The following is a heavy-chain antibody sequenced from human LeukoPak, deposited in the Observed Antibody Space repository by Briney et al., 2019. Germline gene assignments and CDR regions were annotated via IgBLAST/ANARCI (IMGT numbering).Heavy chain of an antibody. J-gene: IGHJ4*02. CDR1: GGSHTSYY. CDR2: INHSRGT. CDR3: AREDYYFDS. Sequence: SGALSLTLSVYGGSHTSYYWSWIRQPPGKGLEWIGEINHSRGTKYNPSLESRVTILLDASKNEFSLNLNSVTAADTAVYYCAREDYYFDSWGQGTLVTVSS. V-gene: IGHV4-34*01.